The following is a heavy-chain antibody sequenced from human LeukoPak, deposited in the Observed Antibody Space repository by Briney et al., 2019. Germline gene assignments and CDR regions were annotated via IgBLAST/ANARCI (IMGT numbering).Heavy chain of an antibody. D-gene: IGHD3-10*01. J-gene: IGHJ6*02. V-gene: IGHV3-33*01. Sequence: TGGSLRLSCAASGFTFSSYGMHWVRQAPGKGLEWVAVIWYDGSNKYYADSVKGRFTISRDNSKNTLYLQMNSLRAEDTAVYYCARDGLMLNYYSSGSYSEKLTYYGMDVWGQGTTVTVSS. CDR1: GFTFSSYG. CDR3: ARDGLMLNYYSSGSYSEKLTYYGMDV. CDR2: IWYDGSNK.